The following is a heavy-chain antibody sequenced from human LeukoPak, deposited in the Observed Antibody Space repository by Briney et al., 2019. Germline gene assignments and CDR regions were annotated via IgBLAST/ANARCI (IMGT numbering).Heavy chain of an antibody. D-gene: IGHD3-9*01. CDR2: ISAYNGNT. J-gene: IGHJ3*02. CDR3: ARDTYYDILTGYSDALDI. V-gene: IGHV1-18*01. Sequence: GASVKVSCKASGYTFTSYGISWVRQAPGQGLEWMGWISAYNGNTNYAQKLQGRVTMTTDTSTSTAYMELRSLRSDDTAVYYCARDTYYDILTGYSDALDIWGQGTMVTVSS. CDR1: GYTFTSYG.